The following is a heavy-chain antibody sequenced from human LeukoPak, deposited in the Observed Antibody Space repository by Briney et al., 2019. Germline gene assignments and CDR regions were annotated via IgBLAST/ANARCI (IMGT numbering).Heavy chain of an antibody. Sequence: SETLSLTCTVSGGSISSSSYYWGWIRQPPGKGLEWIGSIYYSGSTYYNPSLKSRVTISVDTSKNQFSLKLSSVTAADTAVYYCASHCSSTSFYDDYWGQGTLVTVSS. CDR1: GGSISSSSYY. D-gene: IGHD2-2*01. J-gene: IGHJ4*02. CDR2: IYYSGST. CDR3: ASHCSSTSFYDDY. V-gene: IGHV4-39*01.